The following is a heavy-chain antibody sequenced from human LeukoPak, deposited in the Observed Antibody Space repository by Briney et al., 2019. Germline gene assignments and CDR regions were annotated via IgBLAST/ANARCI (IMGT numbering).Heavy chain of an antibody. CDR2: IYYSGST. CDR3: ARLSSSWYFAGL. J-gene: IGHJ4*02. D-gene: IGHD6-13*01. CDR1: GGSISSGGYY. V-gene: IGHV4-61*08. Sequence: SQTLSLTCTVSGGSISSGGYYWSWIRQHPGKGLEWIGYIYYSGSTNYNPSLKSRVTISVDTSKNQFSLKLSSVTAADTAVYYCARLSSSWYFAGLWGQGTLVTVSS.